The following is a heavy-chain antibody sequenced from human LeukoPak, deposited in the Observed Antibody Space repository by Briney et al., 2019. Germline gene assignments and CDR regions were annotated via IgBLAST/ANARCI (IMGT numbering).Heavy chain of an antibody. CDR3: ARVWSDYDFWSGYYGWFDP. CDR2: ISAYNGNT. D-gene: IGHD3-3*01. V-gene: IGHV1-18*01. J-gene: IGHJ5*02. CDR1: GYTFTSYG. Sequence: AASVKVSCKASGYTFTSYGISWVRQAPGQGLEWMGWISAYNGNTNYAQKLQGRVTMTTDKSTSTAYMELRSLRSDDTAVYYCARVWSDYDFWSGYYGWFDPWGQGALVTASS.